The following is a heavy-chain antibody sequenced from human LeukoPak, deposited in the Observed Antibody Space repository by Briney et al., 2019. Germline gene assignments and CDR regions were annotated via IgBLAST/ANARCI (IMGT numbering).Heavy chain of an antibody. CDR2: INHSGST. CDR1: GGSFSGYY. J-gene: IGHJ5*02. D-gene: IGHD2-2*01. V-gene: IGHV4-34*01. CDR3: ARVSSSTSPAAKNWFDP. Sequence: ASETLSLTCAVYGGSFSGYYWSWIRQPPGKGLEWIGEINHSGSTNYNPSLKSRVTISVDTSKNQFSLKLSSVTAADTAVYYCARVSSSTSPAAKNWFDPWGQGTLVTVSS.